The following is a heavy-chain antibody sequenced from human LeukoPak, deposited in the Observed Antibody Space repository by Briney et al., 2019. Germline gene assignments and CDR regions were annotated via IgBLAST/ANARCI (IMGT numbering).Heavy chain of an antibody. V-gene: IGHV3-23*01. D-gene: IGHD3-22*01. CDR2: ISASGTST. J-gene: IGHJ3*02. CDR3: AKPMIVEYAFDI. CDR1: GFTFSSYG. Sequence: PGGSLRLSCAASGFTFSSYGMTWVRQAPGKGLEWVSAISASGTSTSYADSVKGRFTISRDNSKNTLYLQMNSLRAEDTAVYYCAKPMIVEYAFDIWGQGTMVTVSS.